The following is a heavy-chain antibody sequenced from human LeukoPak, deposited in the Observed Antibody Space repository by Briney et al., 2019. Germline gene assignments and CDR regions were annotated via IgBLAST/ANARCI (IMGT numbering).Heavy chain of an antibody. CDR1: GFTFSSYW. J-gene: IGHJ3*02. Sequence: SGGSLRLPCAASGFTFSSYWMHWVRHAPGKGLVWVSRINSDGSSTSYADSVKGRFTISRDNAKNTLYLQMNSLRAEDTAVYYCARPCSGGSCYPWSAFDIWGQGTMVTVSS. D-gene: IGHD2-15*01. CDR3: ARPCSGGSCYPWSAFDI. V-gene: IGHV3-74*01. CDR2: INSDGSST.